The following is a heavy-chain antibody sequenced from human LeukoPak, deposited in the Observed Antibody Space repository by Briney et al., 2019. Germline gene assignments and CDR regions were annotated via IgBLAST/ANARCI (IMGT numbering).Heavy chain of an antibody. CDR2: ISAYNGNT. CDR3: ARGVSYSYGPDYYFDY. Sequence: GASVKVSCKASGYTFTSYGISWVRQAPGQGLEWMGWISAYNGNTNYAQKLQGRVTMTTYTSTSTAYMELRSLRSDDTAVYYCARGVSYSYGPDYYFDYWAREPWSPSPQ. D-gene: IGHD5-18*01. V-gene: IGHV1-18*01. CDR1: GYTFTSYG. J-gene: IGHJ4*02.